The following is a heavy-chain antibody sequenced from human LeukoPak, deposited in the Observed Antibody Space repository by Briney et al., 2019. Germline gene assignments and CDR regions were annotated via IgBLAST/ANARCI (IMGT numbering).Heavy chain of an antibody. J-gene: IGHJ4*02. Sequence: SGPTLVNPTPPLTLTCTFSGFSLRTNAVGVGWIRQPPGKALEWLAVIYWDDDKRYSPSLKNRLTITQDPSKNQVVLTMTNMDPVDTATYYCAHSCGGGNSAYFDYWGQGTLVTVSS. CDR1: GFSLRTNAVG. D-gene: IGHD4-23*01. CDR3: AHSCGGGNSAYFDY. CDR2: IYWDDDK. V-gene: IGHV2-5*02.